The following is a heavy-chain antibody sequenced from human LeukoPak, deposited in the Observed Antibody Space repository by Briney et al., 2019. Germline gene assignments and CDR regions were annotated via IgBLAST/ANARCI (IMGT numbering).Heavy chain of an antibody. V-gene: IGHV1-2*02. CDR1: GYTFTGYY. CDR3: ARVGYCSSTSCLYYFDY. D-gene: IGHD2-2*03. CDR2: INPNSGGT. Sequence: ASVKVSCKASGYTFTGYYMHWVRQAPGQGLEWMGWINPNSGGTNYAQKFQGRVTMTRDTSISTAYMELSRLRSDDTAVYYCARVGYCSSTSCLYYFDYWGQGTLVTVSS. J-gene: IGHJ4*02.